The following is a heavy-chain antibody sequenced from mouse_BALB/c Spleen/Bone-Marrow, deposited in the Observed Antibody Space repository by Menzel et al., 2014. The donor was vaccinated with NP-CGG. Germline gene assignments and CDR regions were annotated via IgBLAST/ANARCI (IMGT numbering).Heavy chain of an antibody. CDR2: SRNKANDYTT. V-gene: IGHV7-1*02. CDR3: ARYTYTGYFDV. J-gene: IGHJ1*01. Sequence: EVKLVESGGGLVQPGGSLRLSCATSGFTFSDFYMEWVRQPPGKRLEWIAASRNKANDYTTEYSASVKGRFIVSRDTSQSILYLQMNALRAEDTAIYYCARYTYTGYFDVWGAGTTVTVSS. CDR1: GFTFSDFY.